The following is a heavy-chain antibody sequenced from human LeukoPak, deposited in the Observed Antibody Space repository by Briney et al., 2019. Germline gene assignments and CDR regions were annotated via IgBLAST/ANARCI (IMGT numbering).Heavy chain of an antibody. V-gene: IGHV4-30-2*01. D-gene: IGHD2-21*02. CDR2: IYHSGST. CDR1: GGSISSGGYS. Sequence: PSETLSLTCAVSGGSISSGGYSWSWIRQPPGKGLEWIGYIYHSGSTYYNPSLKSRVTISVDRSKNQFSLKLSSVTAADTAVYYCARGIVVVTAIRVDYWFDPWGQGTLVTVSS. CDR3: ARGIVVVTAIRVDYWFDP. J-gene: IGHJ5*02.